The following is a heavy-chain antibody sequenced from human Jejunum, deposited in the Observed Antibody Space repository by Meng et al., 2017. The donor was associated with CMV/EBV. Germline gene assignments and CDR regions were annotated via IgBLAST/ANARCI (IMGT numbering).Heavy chain of an antibody. J-gene: IGHJ4*02. CDR3: ARPVYTSSWFFDY. CDR2: IRQDGNEI. Sequence: AGFTVSDYWMTWVRQAPGKGLEWVANIRQDGNEIYYVDSVEGRFTISRDNAKNSLYLQMNSLRADDTAVYYCARPVYTSSWFFDYWGQGTLVTVSS. CDR1: GFTVSDYW. D-gene: IGHD6-13*01. V-gene: IGHV3-7*01.